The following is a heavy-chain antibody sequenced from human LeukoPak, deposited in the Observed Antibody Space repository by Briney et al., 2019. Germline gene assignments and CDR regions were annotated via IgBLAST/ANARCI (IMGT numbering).Heavy chain of an antibody. V-gene: IGHV4-34*01. CDR3: ARGLGTIPDIAAAGLDY. J-gene: IGHJ4*02. Sequence: SETLSLTCAVYGGSFSGYYWSWIRHPPGKGLEWIGEINHSGSTNYNPSLKSRVTISVDTSKNQFSLRLSSVTAADTAVYYCARGLGTIPDIAAAGLDYWGQGTLVTVSS. CDR2: INHSGST. D-gene: IGHD6-13*01. CDR1: GGSFSGYY.